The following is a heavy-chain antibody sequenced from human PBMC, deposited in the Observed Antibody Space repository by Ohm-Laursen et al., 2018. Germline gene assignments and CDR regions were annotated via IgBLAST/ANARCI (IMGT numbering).Heavy chain of an antibody. D-gene: IGHD2-21*02. Sequence: SDTLSLTCTVSGGSISSSSYYWGWIRQPPGKGLEWIGSIYYSGSTYYNPSLKSRVTISVDTSKNQFSLKLSSVTAADTAVYYCARHHRTAPRFDPWGQGTLVTVSS. CDR3: ARHHRTAPRFDP. CDR1: GGSISSSSYY. J-gene: IGHJ5*02. V-gene: IGHV4-39*01. CDR2: IYYSGST.